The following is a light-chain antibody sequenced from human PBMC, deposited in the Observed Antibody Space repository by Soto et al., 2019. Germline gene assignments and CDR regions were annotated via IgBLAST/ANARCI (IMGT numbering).Light chain of an antibody. CDR2: QTS. CDR1: QYINTR. J-gene: IGKJ4*01. Sequence: EIVLTQSPATLSSFPGDRVTLSCRASQYINTRLAWYQHRPGQSPRLLIYQTSLRAAGIPARFSASGSGTDFTLTISSLQSEDFAVYYCQQYIRWPLTFGGGTKVDIK. V-gene: IGKV3D-15*01. CDR3: QQYIRWPLT.